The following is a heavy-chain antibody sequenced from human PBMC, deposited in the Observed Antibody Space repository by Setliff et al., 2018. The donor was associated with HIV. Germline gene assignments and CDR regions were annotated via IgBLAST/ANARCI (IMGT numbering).Heavy chain of an antibody. CDR3: ARQVGNKVLFDS. V-gene: IGHV4-59*11. J-gene: IGHJ4*02. D-gene: IGHD7-27*01. CDR1: GGSITGHY. Sequence: LSLTCTVSGGSITGHYWSWIRQPPGKGLEWIGYIHYSGSSNYNPSLKSRVSISLDTSKKQVSLKLNSVTAADTAVYYCARQVGNKVLFDSWGQGTLVTVSS. CDR2: IHYSGSS.